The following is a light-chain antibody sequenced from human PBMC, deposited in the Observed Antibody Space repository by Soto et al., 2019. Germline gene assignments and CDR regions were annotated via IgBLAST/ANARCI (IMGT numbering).Light chain of an antibody. V-gene: IGLV2-23*02. J-gene: IGLJ3*02. Sequence: QSALTQPASVSGSPGQSITISCRGTSSDVGRYDFVSWYQQLPDKAPKLIISEVNKRPSGVSNRFSGSKSANTASLTISGLQAEDEADYYCCSFANNDTPSWVFGGGTKLTVL. CDR1: SSDVGRYDF. CDR3: CSFANNDTPSWV. CDR2: EVN.